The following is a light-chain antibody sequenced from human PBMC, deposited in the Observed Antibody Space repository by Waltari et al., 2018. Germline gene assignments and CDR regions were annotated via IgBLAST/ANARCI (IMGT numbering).Light chain of an antibody. Sequence: RASQSVSSRYLAWCEQRPGHAPRLLIYRASSRSTGIPDRFSGSGSGTDCTLSISSLEPEDFAVYYCQQDGSSPVTFGQGTKLEIK. CDR1: QSVSSRY. CDR3: QQDGSSPVT. V-gene: IGKV3-20*01. J-gene: IGKJ2*01. CDR2: RAS.